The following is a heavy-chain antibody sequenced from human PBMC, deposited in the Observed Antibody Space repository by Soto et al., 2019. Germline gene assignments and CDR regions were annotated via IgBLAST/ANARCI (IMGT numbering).Heavy chain of an antibody. CDR2: VSPGNGNA. CDR1: GYTFTDYD. V-gene: IGHV1-8*01. Sequence: QVQVVQSRAEVKKPGASVQVSCKTSGYTFTDYDINWVRQATGQGLEWMGWVSPGNGNAGYAPQFQGRVTMTGDTSISTVYMELSSLTSEDTAVYFCEVTTGYWGQGTKVTVSS. D-gene: IGHD2-21*02. CDR3: EVTTGY. J-gene: IGHJ4*02.